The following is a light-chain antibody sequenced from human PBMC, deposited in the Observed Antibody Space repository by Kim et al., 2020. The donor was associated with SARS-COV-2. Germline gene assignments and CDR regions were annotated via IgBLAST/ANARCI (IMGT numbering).Light chain of an antibody. J-gene: IGLJ2*01. CDR1: RSDVGYYNF. V-gene: IGLV2-11*01. Sequence: SPGHSVTIACTGPRSDVGYYNFIAWYQQHPSKAPKLMIYDVSERPSGVPDRFSGSKSGNTASLTVSGLQAEDEADYYCSSYATTVVFGGGTQLTVL. CDR2: DVS. CDR3: SSYATTVV.